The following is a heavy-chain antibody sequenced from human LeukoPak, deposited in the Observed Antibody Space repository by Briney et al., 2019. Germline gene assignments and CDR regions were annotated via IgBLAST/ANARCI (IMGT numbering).Heavy chain of an antibody. V-gene: IGHV3-23*01. CDR3: ARDPNGDYIRAFDF. Sequence: GGSLRLSCTGSGFTFSKYALIWVRRAQGQALEWISAIRADGGGTSYAAAAKGRFTVSRDNSKNTLYLQMNSLRVEDTAVYYCARDPNGDYIRAFDFWGQGIVVTVSS. CDR2: IRADGGGT. CDR1: GFTFSKYA. J-gene: IGHJ3*01. D-gene: IGHD2-8*01.